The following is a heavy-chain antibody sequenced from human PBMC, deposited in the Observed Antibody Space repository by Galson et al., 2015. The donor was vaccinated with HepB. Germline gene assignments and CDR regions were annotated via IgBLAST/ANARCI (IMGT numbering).Heavy chain of an antibody. Sequence: SLRLSCAASGFNFSNYAIHWVRQAPGKGLAWVAVISYDGSNEYYADSVKGRFTFSRDNTKNTLYLQMNSLRAEDTAVYYCARDSIAAAINYYYYMDVWGKGTTVTVSS. V-gene: IGHV3-30*03. J-gene: IGHJ6*03. D-gene: IGHD6-13*01. CDR2: ISYDGSNE. CDR1: GFNFSNYA. CDR3: ARDSIAAAINYYYYMDV.